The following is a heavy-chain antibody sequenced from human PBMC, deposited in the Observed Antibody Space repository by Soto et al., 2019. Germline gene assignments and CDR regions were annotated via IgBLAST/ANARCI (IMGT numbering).Heavy chain of an antibody. CDR1: GYTFTSYD. Sequence: ASVKVSCKASGYTFTSYDINWVRQATGQGLEWKGWMNPNSGNTGYAQKFQGRVTMTRNTSISTAYMELSSLRSEDTAVYYCARSRSKRFLEWLSSYDMDVWGKGTTVTVS. J-gene: IGHJ6*03. D-gene: IGHD3-3*01. CDR3: ARSRSKRFLEWLSSYDMDV. V-gene: IGHV1-8*01. CDR2: MNPNSGNT.